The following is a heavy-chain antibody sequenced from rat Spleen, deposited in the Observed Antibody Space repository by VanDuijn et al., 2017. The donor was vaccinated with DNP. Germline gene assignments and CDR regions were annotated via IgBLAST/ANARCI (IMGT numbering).Heavy chain of an antibody. CDR1: GFNFQGYW. CDR2: INKDSTII. V-gene: IGHV4-2*01. Sequence: EVNLVESGGGLVQPGRSLKLSCAASGFNFQGYWMGWVRQAPGRGLEWIGEINKDSTIINYNPSLKDRFTISRDNAQYALYLQMSRLGSEDTAIYYCTTGGAAAYWGQGTLVTVSS. CDR3: TTGGAAAY. J-gene: IGHJ3*01. D-gene: IGHD1-2*01.